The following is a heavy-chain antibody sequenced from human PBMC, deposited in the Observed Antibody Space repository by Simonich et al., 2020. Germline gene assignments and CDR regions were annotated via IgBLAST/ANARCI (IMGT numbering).Heavy chain of an antibody. CDR3: ARPESESYSSGPDY. J-gene: IGHJ4*02. CDR1: GFTFSSYG. D-gene: IGHD6-25*01. Sequence: QVQLVESGGGVVQPGRSLRLSCAASGFTFSSYGMHWVRQAPGKGLEWVAVITYDGSNKYYADSVKGRFTISRDNSKNTLYLQMNSLRAEDTAVYYCARPESESYSSGPDYWGQGTLVTVSS. V-gene: IGHV3-30*19. CDR2: ITYDGSNK.